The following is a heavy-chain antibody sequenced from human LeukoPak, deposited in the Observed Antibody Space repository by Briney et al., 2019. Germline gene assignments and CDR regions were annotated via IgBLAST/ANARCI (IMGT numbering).Heavy chain of an antibody. CDR3: ARDPLKRIQHPSYFQH. CDR2: IRAYNGNT. J-gene: IGHJ1*01. CDR1: GYTFTIYY. D-gene: IGHD2-21*01. V-gene: IGHV1-18*04. Sequence: ASVKVSFKASGYTFTIYYMHWVRQAPGQGLEWMGWIRAYNGNTNYAQKLQGRVTMTTDTSTSTGYMELRSLRSDDTAVYYCARDPLKRIQHPSYFQHWGQGTLVTVSS.